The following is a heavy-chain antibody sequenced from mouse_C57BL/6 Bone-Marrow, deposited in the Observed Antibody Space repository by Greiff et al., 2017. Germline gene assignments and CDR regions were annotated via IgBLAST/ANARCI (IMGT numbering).Heavy chain of an antibody. D-gene: IGHD1-1*01. CDR3: ARAYYYGSWFAY. J-gene: IGHJ3*01. Sequence: EVQLVESGGDLVKPGGSLKLSCAASGFTFSSYGMSWVRQTPDKRLEWVATISSGGSYTYYPDSVKGRFPISRDNAKNTLYLQMSSLKSEDTAMYYCARAYYYGSWFAYWGQGTLVTVSA. CDR1: GFTFSSYG. CDR2: ISSGGSYT. V-gene: IGHV5-6*01.